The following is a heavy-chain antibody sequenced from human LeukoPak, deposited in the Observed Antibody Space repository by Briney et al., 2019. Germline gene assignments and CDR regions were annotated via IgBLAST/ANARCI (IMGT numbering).Heavy chain of an antibody. D-gene: IGHD5-18*01. CDR2: IRYDGSNK. J-gene: IGHJ4*02. V-gene: IGHV3-30*02. Sequence: GGSLRLSCAASGFTFSSYGMHWVRQAPGKGLEWVAFIRYDGSNKYYADSVKGRFTISRDNSKNTLYLQMNSLRAEDTAVYYCAKTSGGRYSYGPYLDYWGQGTLVTVSS. CDR3: AKTSGGRYSYGPYLDY. CDR1: GFTFSSYG.